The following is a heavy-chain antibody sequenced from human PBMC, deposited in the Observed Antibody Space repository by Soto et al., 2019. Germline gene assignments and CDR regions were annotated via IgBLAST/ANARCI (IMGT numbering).Heavy chain of an antibody. J-gene: IGHJ4*02. CDR3: AKEGEHSSGWANFDY. CDR1: GVPFSSYA. V-gene: IGHV3-23*01. D-gene: IGHD6-19*01. CDR2: ISGSGVST. Sequence: GGSLRLSCAASGVPFSSYAMSWVRQVPGKGLEWVSAISGSGVSTYYADSVKGRFTISRDNSKNTLYLQMNSLRAEDTAVYYCAKEGEHSSGWANFDYWGQGTLVTVSS.